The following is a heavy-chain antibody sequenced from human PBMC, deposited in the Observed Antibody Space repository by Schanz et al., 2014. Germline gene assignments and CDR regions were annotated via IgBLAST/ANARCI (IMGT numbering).Heavy chain of an antibody. Sequence: QVQLVQSGREVKKPGASVKVSCKVSGYTLSKLSIHWVRQAPGKGLEWMGGLDLEDGEIVYAEQLKGRVTMTEDTSTDTAYMELSSLRSQDTAVYYCATAEDASGSYGLPACGVWGQGTTVIVSS. CDR2: LDLEDGEI. CDR3: ATAEDASGSYGLPACGV. CDR1: GYTLSKLS. J-gene: IGHJ6*02. V-gene: IGHV1-24*01. D-gene: IGHD3-10*01.